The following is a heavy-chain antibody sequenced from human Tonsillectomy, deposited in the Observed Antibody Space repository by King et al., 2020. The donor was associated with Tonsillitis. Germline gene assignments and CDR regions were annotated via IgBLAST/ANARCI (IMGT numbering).Heavy chain of an antibody. CDR3: TTDGDRHLLKAFDI. Sequence: VQLVESGGGLVKPGGSLRLSCAASGFTFSNSWMSWVRQAPGKGLEWVGSIKSKTDGGTTDYNAPVKGRFTISRDDSTNTLYLQMNSLKTEDTAVYYCTTDGDRHLLKAFDIWGQGTMVTVSS. J-gene: IGHJ3*02. D-gene: IGHD7-27*01. CDR1: GFTFSNSW. CDR2: IKSKTDGGTT. V-gene: IGHV3-15*01.